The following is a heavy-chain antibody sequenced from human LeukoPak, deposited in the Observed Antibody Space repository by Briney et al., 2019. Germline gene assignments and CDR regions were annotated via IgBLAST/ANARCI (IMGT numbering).Heavy chain of an antibody. CDR1: GGSFSGYY. D-gene: IGHD3-10*01. CDR2: INHSGST. Sequence: PSETLSLTCAVYGGSFSGYYWSWIRQPPGKGLEWIGEINHSGSTNYNPSLKSRVAISVDTSKNQFSLKLSSVTAADTAVYYYAVRGVIYFGWFDPWGQGTLVTVSS. CDR3: AVRGVIYFGWFDP. J-gene: IGHJ5*02. V-gene: IGHV4-34*01.